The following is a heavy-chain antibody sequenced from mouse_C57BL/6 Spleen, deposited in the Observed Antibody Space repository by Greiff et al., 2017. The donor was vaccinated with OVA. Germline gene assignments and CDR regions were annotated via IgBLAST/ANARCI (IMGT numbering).Heavy chain of an antibody. J-gene: IGHJ3*01. D-gene: IGHD2-4*01. V-gene: IGHV5-4*01. CDR1: GFTFSSYA. Sequence: EVHLVESGGGLVKPGGSLKLSCAASGFTFSSYAMSWVRQTPEKRLEWVATISDGGSYTYYPDNVKGRFTISRDNAKNNLYLQMSHLKSEDTAMYYCARDRHDYGFAYWGQGTLVTVSA. CDR3: ARDRHDYGFAY. CDR2: ISDGGSYT.